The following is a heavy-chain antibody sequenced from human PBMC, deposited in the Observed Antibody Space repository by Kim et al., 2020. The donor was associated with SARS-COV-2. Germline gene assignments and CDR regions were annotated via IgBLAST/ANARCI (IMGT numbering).Heavy chain of an antibody. V-gene: IGHV3-74*01. CDR2: INSDGSST. CDR3: ARGPSPYYDCWSGSHYYHYCMDV. D-gene: IGHD3-3*01. J-gene: IGHJ6*02. Sequence: GGSLRLSCAASGFTFSSYWMHWVRQAPGKGLVWVSRINSDGSSTSYADSVKGRFTISRDNAKNTLYLQMNSLRAEDTAVYYCARGPSPYYDCWSGSHYYHYCMDVWGQGTTVPSSS. CDR1: GFTFSSYW.